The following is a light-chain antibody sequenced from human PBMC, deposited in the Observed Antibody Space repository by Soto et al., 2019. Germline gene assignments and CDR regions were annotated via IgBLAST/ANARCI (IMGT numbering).Light chain of an antibody. V-gene: IGLV1-44*01. Sequence: QSVLTQPPSASGTPGQRVTISCSGSSSNIGSNTVNWYQQLPGTAPKLLIYSNNQRPSGVPDRFSGSKSGTSASLAISGLQSEDEADYYCAAWDDSRYWVFGGGTKVTVL. CDR2: SNN. CDR1: SSNIGSNT. J-gene: IGLJ3*02. CDR3: AAWDDSRYWV.